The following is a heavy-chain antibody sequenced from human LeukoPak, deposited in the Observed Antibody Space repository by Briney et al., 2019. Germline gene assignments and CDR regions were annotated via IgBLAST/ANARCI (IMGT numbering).Heavy chain of an antibody. CDR3: ARDRDYDRRHDAFDI. J-gene: IGHJ3*02. Sequence: PSQTLSLTCTVSGGSVSSGGYYWSWIRQYPGKGLEWIGHIFYSGSTYYNPSLKSRVTISVDTSKNQFSLKLSSVTAADTAVYYCARDRDYDRRHDAFDIWGQGTMVTVSS. D-gene: IGHD3-22*01. CDR1: GGSVSSGGYY. CDR2: IFYSGST. V-gene: IGHV4-31*03.